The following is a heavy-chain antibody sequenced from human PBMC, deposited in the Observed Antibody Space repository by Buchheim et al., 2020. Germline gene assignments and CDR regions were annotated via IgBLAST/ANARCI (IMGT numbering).Heavy chain of an antibody. CDR2: IDWDDEK. CDR3: ARTVQDCTNGVCYAWDPNWFDP. D-gene: IGHD2-8*01. Sequence: QVTLRESGPALVKPTQTLALTCTFSGFSLSTSGMCVSWIRQPPGKALEWLARIDWDDEKYYSTSLKTRLTISKDTSKNQVVLTMTNMDPVDTATYYCARTVQDCTNGVCYAWDPNWFDPWGQGTL. CDR1: GFSLSTSGMC. V-gene: IGHV2-70*15. J-gene: IGHJ5*02.